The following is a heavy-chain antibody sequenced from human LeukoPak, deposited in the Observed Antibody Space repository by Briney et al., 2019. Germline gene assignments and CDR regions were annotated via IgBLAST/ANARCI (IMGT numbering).Heavy chain of an antibody. Sequence: GGSLRLSCVASGLIFDAYAMAWVRQAPGKGLEWVASIKHDGSEKYYVDSVRGRFTISRDNTMNSLYLQMSSLRAEDTAVYYCATDRGWRTSGYYLYYFEYWGQGTLVTYSS. V-gene: IGHV3-7*01. CDR3: ATDRGWRTSGYYLYYFEY. CDR1: GLIFDAYA. J-gene: IGHJ4*02. CDR2: IKHDGSEK. D-gene: IGHD3-3*01.